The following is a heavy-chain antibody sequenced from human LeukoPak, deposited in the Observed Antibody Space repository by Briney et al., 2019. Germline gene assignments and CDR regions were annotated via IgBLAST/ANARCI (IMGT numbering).Heavy chain of an antibody. CDR3: ARGTTVTPYYFDY. D-gene: IGHD4-17*01. V-gene: IGHV1-69*01. Sequence: SVKVSCKASGGTFSSYAISWVRQAPGQGLEGMGGIIPIFGTANYAQKFQGRVTITADESTSTAYMGLSSLRSEDTAVYYCARGTTVTPYYFDYWGQGTLVTVSS. CDR2: IIPIFGTA. CDR1: GGTFSSYA. J-gene: IGHJ4*02.